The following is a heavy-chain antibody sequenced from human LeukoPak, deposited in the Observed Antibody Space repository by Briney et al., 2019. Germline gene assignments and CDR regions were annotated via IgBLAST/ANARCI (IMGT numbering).Heavy chain of an antibody. V-gene: IGHV4-59*01. CDR2: IYYSGST. J-gene: IGHJ6*03. CDR1: GGCMSSYY. D-gene: IGHD3-16*01. CDR3: ARAPRGRNYYYYMDV. Sequence: SSETLSLTCTVSGGCMSSYYWSWIRQPPGKGLDWIGYIYYSGSTNYNPSLKSRVTISVDTSKNQFSLNLTSVTAADTAIYYCARAPRGRNYYYYMDVWGKGTTVTVSS.